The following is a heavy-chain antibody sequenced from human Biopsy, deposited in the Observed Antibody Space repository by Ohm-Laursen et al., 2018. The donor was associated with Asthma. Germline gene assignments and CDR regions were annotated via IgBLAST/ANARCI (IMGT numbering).Heavy chain of an antibody. D-gene: IGHD1-1*01. CDR1: GFSFSNCA. J-gene: IGHJ3*02. CDR2: ISKDASTQ. CDR3: VRDGTDDAFDI. V-gene: IGHV3-30*01. Sequence: SLRLSCTASGFSFSNCAIHWVRQAPGKGLEWVGVISKDASTQDYADSVKGRFTMARDNSKNTLDLQMNSLREEDTAVYYCVRDGTDDAFDIWGQGTVVSVSS.